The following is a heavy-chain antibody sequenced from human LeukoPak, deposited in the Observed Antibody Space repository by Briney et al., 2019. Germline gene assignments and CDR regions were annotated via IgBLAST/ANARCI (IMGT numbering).Heavy chain of an antibody. CDR2: ISYSGSA. Sequence: PSETLSLTCTVSNGSFSNHFWSCIRQPPGKGLEGIFYISYSGSAPYSPSLQNRVAISVDTSKNKFSLKLSSVTAADTAAYYCASGVAVDPDTFDIWGLGTLVAVSS. J-gene: IGHJ3*02. CDR3: ASGVAVDPDTFDI. D-gene: IGHD6-19*01. CDR1: NGSFSNHF. V-gene: IGHV4-59*08.